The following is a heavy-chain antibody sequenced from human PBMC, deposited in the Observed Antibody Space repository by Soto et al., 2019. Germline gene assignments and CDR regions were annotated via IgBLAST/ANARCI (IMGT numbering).Heavy chain of an antibody. CDR2: ISGNASST. Sequence: PGGSLRLSCAASGFTFSSYAMSWVRQAPGKGLEWVAIISGNASSTYYADSAKGRFTISRDNSKNTAYLELNSVRADDTAVYYCATGEGTFDYWGQGALVTVSS. CDR1: GFTFSSYA. CDR3: ATGEGTFDY. J-gene: IGHJ4*02. V-gene: IGHV3-23*01.